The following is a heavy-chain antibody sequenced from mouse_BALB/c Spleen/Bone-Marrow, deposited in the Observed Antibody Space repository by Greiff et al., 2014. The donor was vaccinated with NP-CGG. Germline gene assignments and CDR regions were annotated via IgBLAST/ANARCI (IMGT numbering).Heavy chain of an antibody. J-gene: IGHJ4*01. Sequence: VHVKQSGAELVKPGASVKLSCTASGFNIKDTYMHWVKQRPEQGLVWIGRIDPANGNTKYDPKFQGKATITADTSSNTAYLQLSSLTSEDTAVYYCARWLLPYGLDYWGQGTSVTVAS. D-gene: IGHD2-3*01. V-gene: IGHV14-3*02. CDR3: ARWLLPYGLDY. CDR2: IDPANGNT. CDR1: GFNIKDTY.